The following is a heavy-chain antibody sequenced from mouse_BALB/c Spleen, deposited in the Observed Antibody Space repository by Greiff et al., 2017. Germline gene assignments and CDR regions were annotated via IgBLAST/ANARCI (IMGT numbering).Heavy chain of an antibody. V-gene: IGHV1-80*01. D-gene: IGHD1-2*01. CDR1: GYAFSSYW. Sequence: QVQLKQSGAELVRPGSSVKISCKASGYAFSSYWMNWVKQRPGQGLEWIGQLYPGDGDTNYNGKFKGKATLTADKSSSTAYMQLSSLTSEDSAVYCCARQGDYGYRAMDYWGQGTSVTVSS. CDR2: LYPGDGDT. CDR3: ARQGDYGYRAMDY. J-gene: IGHJ4*01.